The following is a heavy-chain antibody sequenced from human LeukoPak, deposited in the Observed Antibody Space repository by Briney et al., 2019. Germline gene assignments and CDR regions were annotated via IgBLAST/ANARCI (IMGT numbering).Heavy chain of an antibody. Sequence: GGSLRLSCAASAFTFSSYAMNWVRQAPGKGLQWVSTISGSGGGTWYADSVKGRFTISRDKPKNTLFLQMNSLRAEDTAVYYCAKDSAIVPAAPYGMDVWGQGTTVTVSS. CDR3: AKDSAIVPAAPYGMDV. J-gene: IGHJ6*02. CDR1: AFTFSSYA. CDR2: ISGSGGGT. D-gene: IGHD2-2*01. V-gene: IGHV3-23*01.